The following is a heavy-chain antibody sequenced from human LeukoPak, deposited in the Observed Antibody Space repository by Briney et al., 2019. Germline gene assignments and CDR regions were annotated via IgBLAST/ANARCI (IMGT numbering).Heavy chain of an antibody. CDR1: GYTLTELS. D-gene: IGHD1-1*01. J-gene: IGHJ5*02. V-gene: IGHV1-24*01. Sequence: ASVTVSCKVSGYTLTELSMHWVRQAPGKGLEWMGGFDPEDGETIYAQKFQGRVTMTEDTSTDTAYMELSSLRSEDTAVYYCATKSWNPQSDWFDPWGQGTLVTVSS. CDR3: ATKSWNPQSDWFDP. CDR2: FDPEDGET.